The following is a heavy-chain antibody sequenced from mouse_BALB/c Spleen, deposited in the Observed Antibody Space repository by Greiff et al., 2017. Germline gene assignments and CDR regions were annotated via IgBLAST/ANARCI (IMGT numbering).Heavy chain of an antibody. CDR2: IYPGDGDT. D-gene: IGHD3-2*02. J-gene: IGHJ1*01. V-gene: IGHV1-87*01. Sequence: VQVVESGAELARPGASVKLSCKASGYTFTSYWMQWVKQRPGQGLEWIGAIYPGDGDTRYTQKFKGKATLTADKSSSTAYMQLSSLASEDSAVYYCASSTGYGYWYFDVWGAGTTVTVSS. CDR3: ASSTGYGYWYFDV. CDR1: GYTFTSYW.